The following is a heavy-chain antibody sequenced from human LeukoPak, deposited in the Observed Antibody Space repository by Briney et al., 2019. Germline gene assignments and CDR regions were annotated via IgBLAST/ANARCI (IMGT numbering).Heavy chain of an antibody. CDR1: GFTFSSYA. Sequence: GGSLRLSCAASGFTFSSYAMSWVRQAPGKGLEWVSAISGSGGSTYYADSVKGRFTISRDNSKSTLYLQMNSLRAEDTAVYYCATPLWFGELWGAFDYWGQGTLVTVSS. J-gene: IGHJ4*02. CDR2: ISGSGGST. CDR3: ATPLWFGELWGAFDY. D-gene: IGHD3-10*01. V-gene: IGHV3-23*01.